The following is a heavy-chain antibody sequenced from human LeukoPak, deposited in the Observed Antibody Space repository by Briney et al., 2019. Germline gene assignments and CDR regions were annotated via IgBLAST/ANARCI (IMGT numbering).Heavy chain of an antibody. CDR1: GFTVSDYY. CDR3: ARDAYYYDSSSYYRNAFDI. Sequence: GGSLRLSCAASGFTVSDYYMSWIRQAPGKGLEWLSYIYGIDSTISYAASVKGRFTISRDNAKNSLYLQMNSLRAEDTALYYCARDAYYYDSSSYYRNAFDIWGQGTVVTVSS. CDR2: IYGIDSTI. J-gene: IGHJ3*02. V-gene: IGHV3-11*01. D-gene: IGHD3-22*01.